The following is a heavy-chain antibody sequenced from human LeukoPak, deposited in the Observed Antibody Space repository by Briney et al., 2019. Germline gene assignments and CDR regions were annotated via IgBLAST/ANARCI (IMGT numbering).Heavy chain of an antibody. Sequence: ASVKVSCKASGYTFTSYYMHWVRQAPGHGLEWMGIINPSGGSTSYAQKFQGRVTMTRDTSTSTVYMELSSLRSEDTAVYYCARATPNYDILTGSPSAFDIWGQGTMVTVSS. CDR3: ARATPNYDILTGSPSAFDI. V-gene: IGHV1-46*01. CDR1: GYTFTSYY. D-gene: IGHD3-9*01. CDR2: INPSGGST. J-gene: IGHJ3*02.